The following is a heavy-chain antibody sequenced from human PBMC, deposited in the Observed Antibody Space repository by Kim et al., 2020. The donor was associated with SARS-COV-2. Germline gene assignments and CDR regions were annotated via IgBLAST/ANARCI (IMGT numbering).Heavy chain of an antibody. CDR3: TKSDALDGCNIVLPSFDA. CDR1: GFTFNNYV. Sequence: GGSLRLSCAASGFTFNNYVMHWVRQAPGKGLECVAVITYDGSDTYYADSVKGHFTISRDQSNNTLYLQMSNLTAEDTALYYCTKSDALDGCNIVLPSFDAWGQGTVVTVAS. D-gene: IGHD5-12*01. CDR2: ITYDGSDT. V-gene: IGHV3-30*18. J-gene: IGHJ4*02.